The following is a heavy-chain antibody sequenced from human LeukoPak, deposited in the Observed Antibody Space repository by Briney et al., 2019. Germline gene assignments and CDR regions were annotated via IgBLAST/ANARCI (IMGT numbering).Heavy chain of an antibody. J-gene: IGHJ4*02. V-gene: IGHV1-8*01. Sequence: GGLVKVSCKASGYTFTRYGINWVRQATGQGLEWMGWMNPNSGNTGYAQKFQGRVTMTRNTSISTAYMELSSLRSEDTAVYYCARGRHNRAAGFDYWGQGTLVTVSS. D-gene: IGHD6-13*01. CDR1: GYTFTRYG. CDR2: MNPNSGNT. CDR3: ARGRHNRAAGFDY.